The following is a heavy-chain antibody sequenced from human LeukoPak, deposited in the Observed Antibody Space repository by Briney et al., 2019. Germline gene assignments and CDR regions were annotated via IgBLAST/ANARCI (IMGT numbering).Heavy chain of an antibody. CDR2: VYYRGTT. Sequence: PSETLSLTCTVSGGSISSSSYYWGWIRQPPGKGLEWLGFVYYRGTTYSNPSLRSRLSISVDTSRNQFSLKLTSVTAADTAVYYCARIQGNGYYGWDYFDYWGQGVLVTVSS. J-gene: IGHJ4*02. CDR1: GGSISSSSYY. D-gene: IGHD3-16*01. CDR3: ARIQGNGYYGWDYFDY. V-gene: IGHV4-30-4*08.